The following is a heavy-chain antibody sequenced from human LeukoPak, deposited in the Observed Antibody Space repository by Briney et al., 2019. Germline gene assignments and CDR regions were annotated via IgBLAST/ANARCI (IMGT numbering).Heavy chain of an antibody. V-gene: IGHV3-30-3*01. D-gene: IGHD6-19*01. CDR1: GFTFSSYA. CDR2: ISYDGSNK. Sequence: GGSLRLSCAASGFTFSSYAMHWVRQAPGKGLEWVAVISYDGSNKYYADSVKGRFTISRDNSKNTLYLQMNSLRAEDTAAYYCARGGAYSSGWYFDYWGQGTLVTVSS. J-gene: IGHJ4*02. CDR3: ARGGAYSSGWYFDY.